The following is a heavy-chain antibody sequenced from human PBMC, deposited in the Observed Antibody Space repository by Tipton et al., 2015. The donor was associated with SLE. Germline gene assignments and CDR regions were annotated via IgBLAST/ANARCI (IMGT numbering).Heavy chain of an antibody. J-gene: IGHJ4*02. CDR2: IFDSGTT. Sequence: TLSLTCTVSSGSISSGGYYWSWIRQPPGKGLEWIGYIFDSGTTYYNPSLESRVTISVDKSRNQFSMKLTSVTAADTAVYYGAREPRGVAAAGSLGFWGQGTLVTVSS. CDR3: AREPRGVAAAGSLGF. D-gene: IGHD6-13*01. V-gene: IGHV4-30-4*01. CDR1: SGSISSGGYY.